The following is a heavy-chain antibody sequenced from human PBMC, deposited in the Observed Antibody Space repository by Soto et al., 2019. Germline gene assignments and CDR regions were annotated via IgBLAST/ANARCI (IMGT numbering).Heavy chain of an antibody. CDR2: ISAYNGNT. D-gene: IGHD6-13*01. CDR3: AGVMATVAGPDGMDV. V-gene: IGHV1-18*01. CDR1: GYTFTSYV. J-gene: IGHJ6*02. Sequence: QVHLVQSGAEVKKPGASVKVSCRASGYTFTSYVISWVRQAPGQVPEWMGWISAYNGNTNFAQRLQGRVTRTTDTSTRTAYMERRSLRSDDTAVYYCAGVMATVAGPDGMDVWGQGTTVTVSS.